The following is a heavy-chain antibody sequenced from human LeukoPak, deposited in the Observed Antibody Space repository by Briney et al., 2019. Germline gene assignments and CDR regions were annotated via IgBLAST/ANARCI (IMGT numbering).Heavy chain of an antibody. CDR2: TYYRSKWSN. V-gene: IGHV6-1*01. CDR1: GDSVSSNSAT. Sequence: SQTLSLTCAISGDSVSSNSATWNWIRQSPTRGLEWLGRTYYRSKWSNDYAISVKSRITIDPDTSKNQFSLQLTSVTPEDTAVYYCARQRSSSSYYYGMDVWGQGTTVTVSS. D-gene: IGHD6-6*01. J-gene: IGHJ6*02. CDR3: ARQRSSSSYYYGMDV.